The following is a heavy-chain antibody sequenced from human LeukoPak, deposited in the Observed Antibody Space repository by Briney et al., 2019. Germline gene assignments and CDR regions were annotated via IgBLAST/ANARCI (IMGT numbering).Heavy chain of an antibody. D-gene: IGHD4-17*01. V-gene: IGHV1-18*01. CDR3: ARRTVTTADDAFDI. CDR1: GYTFTSYG. CDR2: FSAYNGNT. J-gene: IGHJ3*02. Sequence: ASVKVSCKASGYTFTSYGISGVRQAPGQGLEWMGWFSAYNGNTNYAQNLQCRVNMPTDKSTSKAYMELRSLRSDDTDVYYCARRTVTTADDAFDIWGQGTMVTVSS.